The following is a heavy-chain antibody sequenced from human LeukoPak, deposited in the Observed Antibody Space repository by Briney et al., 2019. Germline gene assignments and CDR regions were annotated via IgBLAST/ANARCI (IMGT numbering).Heavy chain of an antibody. J-gene: IGHJ4*02. CDR3: ARPIYSGYDTNIDY. D-gene: IGHD5-12*01. CDR1: GFTFSSYS. CDR2: ISSSSSYI. Sequence: GRSLRLSCAASGFTFSSYSMNWVRQAPGKGLEWVSSISSSSSYIYYADSVKGRCTISRDNAKNSLYLQMNSLRAEDTAVYYCARPIYSGYDTNIDYWGQGTLVTVSS. V-gene: IGHV3-21*01.